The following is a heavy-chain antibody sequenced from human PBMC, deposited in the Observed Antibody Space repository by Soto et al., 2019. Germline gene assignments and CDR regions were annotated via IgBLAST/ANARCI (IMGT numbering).Heavy chain of an antibody. J-gene: IGHJ6*02. D-gene: IGHD5-18*01. V-gene: IGHV3-33*08. Sequence: GGSLRLSCAASGFALSGYGMHWVRQAPGKGLEWVAAISNDGTTEAYADSVKGRITIARDKSISTAYLQWSSLKASDTAMYYCARLIGYSYGSTAYYYYYGMDVWGQGTTVTVSS. CDR3: ARLIGYSYGSTAYYYYYGMDV. CDR2: ISNDGTTE. CDR1: GFALSGYG.